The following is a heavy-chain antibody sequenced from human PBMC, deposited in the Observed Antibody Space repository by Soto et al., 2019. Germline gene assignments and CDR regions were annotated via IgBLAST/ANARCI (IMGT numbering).Heavy chain of an antibody. CDR1: GGTFSSYA. Sequence: SVKVSCKASGGTFSSYAISWVRQAPGQGLEWMGGIIPIFGTANYAQKFQGRVTITADKSTSTAYMELSSLRSEDTAVYYCARVGSGWTTHFDYWGQGTLVTVSS. CDR2: IIPIFGTA. J-gene: IGHJ4*02. V-gene: IGHV1-69*06. D-gene: IGHD6-19*01. CDR3: ARVGSGWTTHFDY.